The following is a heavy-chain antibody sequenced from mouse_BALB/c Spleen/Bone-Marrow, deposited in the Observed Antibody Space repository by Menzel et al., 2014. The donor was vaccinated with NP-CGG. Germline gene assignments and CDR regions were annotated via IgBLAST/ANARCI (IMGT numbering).Heavy chain of an antibody. V-gene: IGHV2-6-7*01. D-gene: IGHD2-1*01. J-gene: IGHJ4*01. CDR1: GFSLTGYG. CDR2: IWGDGST. Sequence: QVQLKESGPGLVAPSQSLSITCTVSGFSLTGYGVNWVRQPPGKGLEWLGMIWGDGSTDYNSALKSRLSISKDNSKSQVVLKMNSLQTDDTARYYCARGGNYYAMDYWGQGTSVTVSS. CDR3: ARGGNYYAMDY.